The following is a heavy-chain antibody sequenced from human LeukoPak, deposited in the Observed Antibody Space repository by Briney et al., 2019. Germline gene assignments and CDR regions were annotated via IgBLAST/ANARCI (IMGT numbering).Heavy chain of an antibody. Sequence: PSETLSLTCTVSGGSISSYYWSWMRQPPGKGLDWIGYFHYTGTTDYNPSLKSRLTISLDTSKNQFSLSLSSVTAADTAVYYCARYLQVAAAGMFDYWGQGSLVTVSS. V-gene: IGHV4-59*08. CDR2: FHYTGTT. D-gene: IGHD6-13*01. CDR3: ARYLQVAAAGMFDY. J-gene: IGHJ4*02. CDR1: GGSISSYY.